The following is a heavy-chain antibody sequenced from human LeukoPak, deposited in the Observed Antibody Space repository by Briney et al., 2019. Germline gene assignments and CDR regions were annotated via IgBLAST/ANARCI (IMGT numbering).Heavy chain of an antibody. V-gene: IGHV4-59*01. CDR2: IYHSGST. CDR3: ARGGGYASPIGY. D-gene: IGHD5-12*01. Sequence: SETLSLTCTLSGGSISTNYWSWIRQPPGKGLEWIGYIYHSGSTNYNPSLKSRVTISVDTSKNQFSLKLSSVTAADTAVYYCARGGGYASPIGYWGQGALVTLSS. J-gene: IGHJ4*02. CDR1: GGSISTNY.